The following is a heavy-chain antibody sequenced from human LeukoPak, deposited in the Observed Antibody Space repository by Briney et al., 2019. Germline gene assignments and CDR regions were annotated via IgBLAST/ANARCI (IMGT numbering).Heavy chain of an antibody. Sequence: SETLSLTCTVSGASISSSYWSWIRQPPGKGLEGIGYIYYTGSTNYNPSLKSRVTISVAMSKNQFSLQLSSVTAADTAAYYCARLGIYPIQGYNYNYHYMDVWAKGTTVTVSS. V-gene: IGHV4-59*08. CDR2: IYYTGST. CDR1: GASISSSY. J-gene: IGHJ6*03. CDR3: ARLGIYPIQGYNYNYHYMDV. D-gene: IGHD1-1*01.